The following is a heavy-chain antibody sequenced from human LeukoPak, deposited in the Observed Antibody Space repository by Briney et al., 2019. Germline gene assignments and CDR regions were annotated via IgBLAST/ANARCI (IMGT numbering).Heavy chain of an antibody. CDR3: ARGLRYCSGGRCVPVVSGLDY. Sequence: PSETLSLTYSVSGGPINSSNYYWRSIRQPPGKGLEWIRTLYYSRSTYYNPSLRSRVTISVDTSRNQFSLKLNSVTAADTAVYYCARGLRYCSGGRCVPVVSGLDYWGQGTLVTVSS. V-gene: IGHV4-39*07. CDR2: LYYSRST. D-gene: IGHD2-15*01. CDR1: GGPINSSNYY. J-gene: IGHJ4*02.